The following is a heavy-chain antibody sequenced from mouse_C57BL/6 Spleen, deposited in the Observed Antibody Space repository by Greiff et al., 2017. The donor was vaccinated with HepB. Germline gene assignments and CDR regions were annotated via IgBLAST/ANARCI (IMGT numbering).Heavy chain of an antibody. J-gene: IGHJ2*01. Sequence: EVQLVQPGPELVMPGASVKIPCKASGYTFTDYNMDWVKQSPGQSLEWIGDINPNNGGTIYNQKFKGKTTLTVDKSSSTAYMELRSLTSEDAAVYYCARYRGDFDYWGQGTTLTVSS. V-gene: IGHV1-18*01. CDR3: ARYRGDFDY. CDR2: INPNNGGT. CDR1: GYTFTDYN.